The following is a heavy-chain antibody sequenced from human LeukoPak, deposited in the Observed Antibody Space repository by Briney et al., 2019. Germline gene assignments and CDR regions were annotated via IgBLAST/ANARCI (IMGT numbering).Heavy chain of an antibody. Sequence: GGSLRLSCAASGFTVSSNYMTWVRQAPGKGLEMVSGIYGDDDKTVYGDAVKGRFTISRDNSKNTLFLQMNSLRADDTAVYYCAKTQGYYDAWGQGALVTVSS. CDR2: IYGDDDKT. J-gene: IGHJ5*02. CDR3: AKTQGYYDA. CDR1: GFTVSSNY. V-gene: IGHV3-23*01. D-gene: IGHD2-15*01.